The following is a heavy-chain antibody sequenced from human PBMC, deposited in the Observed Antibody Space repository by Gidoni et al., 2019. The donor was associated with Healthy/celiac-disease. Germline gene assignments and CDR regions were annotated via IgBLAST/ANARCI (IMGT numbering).Heavy chain of an antibody. J-gene: IGHJ3*02. CDR1: GGTFSSYA. CDR3: ATTAGYSSGWASGAFDI. V-gene: IGHV1-69*04. D-gene: IGHD6-19*01. Sequence: QVQLVQSGAEVKKHGSSVKVSCKASGGTFSSYAISWVRQAPGQGLGWMGRIIPILGIANYAQKFQGRVTITADKSTSTAYMELSSLRSEDTAVYYCATTAGYSSGWASGAFDIWGQGTMVTVSS. CDR2: IIPILGIA.